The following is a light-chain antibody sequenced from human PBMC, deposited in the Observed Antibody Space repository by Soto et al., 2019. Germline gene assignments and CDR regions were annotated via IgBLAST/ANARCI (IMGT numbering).Light chain of an antibody. CDR2: DVS. CDR1: SGDVGGYTY. J-gene: IGLJ1*01. V-gene: IGLV2-11*01. CDR3: CSYAGRYIYV. Sequence: QSALTQPRSVSGSPGQSVTISCTGTSGDVGGYTYVSWYQQHPGKAPNLMIYDVSQRPSGVPDRFSGSKSGNTASLTISGLQAEDEADYYCCSYAGRYIYVFGAGTKLTVL.